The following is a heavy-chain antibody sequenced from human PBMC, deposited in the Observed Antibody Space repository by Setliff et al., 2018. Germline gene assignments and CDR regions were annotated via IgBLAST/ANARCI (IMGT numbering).Heavy chain of an antibody. CDR3: ARVSSSWYPIDC. CDR1: GYSISSGYI. D-gene: IGHD6-13*01. V-gene: IGHV4-38-2*02. CDR2: IYYSGIT. J-gene: IGHJ4*02. Sequence: PSETLSLTCTVSGYSISSGYIWGWIRQPPGKGLEWIGYIYYSGITYYNPSLESRTTISVDTSKNQFSLNLSSVTAADTAVYYCARVSSSWYPIDCWGQGALVTVSS.